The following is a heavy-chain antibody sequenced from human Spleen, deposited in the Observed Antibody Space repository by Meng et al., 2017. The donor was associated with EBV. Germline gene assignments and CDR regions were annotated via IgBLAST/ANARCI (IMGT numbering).Heavy chain of an antibody. CDR3: AHLRGYASGWYPVSFDF. Sequence: LTEVAPTLVKPTQTLTSTCTFSGFSLTTTGVGVGWIRQPPGKALEWLALIYWDDDKRYSPSLKTRLTITKDSSKYQVVLTMTNMDPVDTATYYCAHLRGYASGWYPVSFDFWGQGTLVTVSS. J-gene: IGHJ4*02. V-gene: IGHV2-5*02. D-gene: IGHD6-19*01. CDR1: GFSLTTTGVG. CDR2: IYWDDDK.